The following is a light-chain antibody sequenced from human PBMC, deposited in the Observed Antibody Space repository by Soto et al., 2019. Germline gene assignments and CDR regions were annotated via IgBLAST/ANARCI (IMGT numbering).Light chain of an antibody. CDR3: QQYGSSPPT. CDR2: GAS. CDR1: RPVVRQY. Sequence: EIVLTQSPDALSLSPGERVSLSCRASRPVVRQYIAWYHQKPGQAPSLLIYGASSRATGTPDRFSGSGSGTDFTLTINRLEPEDFALYYCQQYGSSPPTFGQGTKVDIK. J-gene: IGKJ1*01. V-gene: IGKV3-20*01.